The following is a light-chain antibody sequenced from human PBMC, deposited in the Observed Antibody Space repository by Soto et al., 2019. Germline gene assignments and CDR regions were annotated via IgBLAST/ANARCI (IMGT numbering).Light chain of an antibody. CDR1: QSVTGSY. CDR3: QQYGSTPPT. CDR2: AAS. Sequence: EIVLTQSPGTLSLSPGERATLSCRAIQSVTGSYLAWYQRKPGQAPRLLIFAASTRATGIPDRFSGSGSGTDFTLTISRLEPEDFALYYCQQYGSTPPTFGQGTKVEIK. V-gene: IGKV3-20*01. J-gene: IGKJ2*01.